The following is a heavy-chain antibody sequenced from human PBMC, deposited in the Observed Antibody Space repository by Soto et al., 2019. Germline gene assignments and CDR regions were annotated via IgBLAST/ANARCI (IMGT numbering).Heavy chain of an antibody. Sequence: KASETLSLTCAVYGWSFSGYYWSWIRQPPGKGLEWFGEINHSGSTNYNPSLKSRVTISVDTSKNQFSLKLSSVTAADTAVYYCARGPGYQLLNPHYYYYYYMDVWGKGTTVTVSS. D-gene: IGHD2-2*01. J-gene: IGHJ6*03. V-gene: IGHV4-34*01. CDR2: INHSGST. CDR3: ARGPGYQLLNPHYYYYYYMDV. CDR1: GWSFSGYY.